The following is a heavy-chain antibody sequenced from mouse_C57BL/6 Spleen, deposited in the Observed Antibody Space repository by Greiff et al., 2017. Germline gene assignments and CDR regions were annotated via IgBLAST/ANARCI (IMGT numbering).Heavy chain of an antibody. V-gene: IGHV1-55*01. J-gene: IGHJ2*01. CDR1: GYTFTSYW. D-gene: IGHD3-2*02. Sequence: QVQLQQPGAELVKPGASVKMSCKASGYTFTSYWITWVKQRPGQGLEWIGDIYPGGDSTKYNEKFKGKATLTVDTSSSTAYMQLSSLTSEDSAVYYCARSGSSGYDYFDYWDQGTTLTVSS. CDR2: IYPGGDST. CDR3: ARSGSSGYDYFDY.